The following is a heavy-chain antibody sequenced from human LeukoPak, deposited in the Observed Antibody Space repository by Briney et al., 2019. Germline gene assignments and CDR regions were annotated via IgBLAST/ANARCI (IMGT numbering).Heavy chain of an antibody. Sequence: KPSETLSLTCAVYGGSFSGYYWSWIRQPPGKGLEWIGEIYHSGSTNYNPSLKSRVTISVDKSKNQFSLKLSSVTAADTAVYYCARDRGGSGYYSDAFDIWGQGTMVTVSS. J-gene: IGHJ3*02. D-gene: IGHD3-22*01. CDR2: IYHSGST. CDR3: ARDRGGSGYYSDAFDI. CDR1: GGSFSGYY. V-gene: IGHV4-34*01.